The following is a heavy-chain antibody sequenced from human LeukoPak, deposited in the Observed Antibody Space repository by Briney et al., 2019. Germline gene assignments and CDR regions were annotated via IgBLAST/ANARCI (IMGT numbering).Heavy chain of an antibody. CDR1: GYTFTGSY. D-gene: IGHD5-24*01. CDR2: ISPTTGGT. Sequence: ASVKVSCKASGYTFTGSYMHWVRQDPGQGLEWVGWISPTTGGTNYAQKFQGRVTMTRDTSISTADMELSRLRSDDTAVYHCARGRDGGSAVAGNFWGQGTLVTVSS. V-gene: IGHV1-2*02. J-gene: IGHJ4*02. CDR3: ARGRDGGSAVAGNF.